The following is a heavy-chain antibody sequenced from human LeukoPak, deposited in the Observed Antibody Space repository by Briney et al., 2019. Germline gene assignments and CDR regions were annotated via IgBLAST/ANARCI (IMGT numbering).Heavy chain of an antibody. CDR3: AREGGYCSSTSCPAGFDP. Sequence: ASVKVSCKASGYTFTSYYMHWVRQAPGQGLEWMGIINPSGGSTSYAQKFQGRVTMTRDTSTSTVYMGLSSLRSEDTAVYYCAREGGYCSSTSCPAGFDPWGQGTLVTVSS. CDR1: GYTFTSYY. J-gene: IGHJ5*02. V-gene: IGHV1-46*01. D-gene: IGHD2-2*01. CDR2: INPSGGST.